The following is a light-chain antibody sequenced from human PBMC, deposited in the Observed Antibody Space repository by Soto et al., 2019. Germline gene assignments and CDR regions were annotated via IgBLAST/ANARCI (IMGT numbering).Light chain of an antibody. CDR2: DAS. J-gene: IGKJ5*01. CDR3: QHLNAYPIT. V-gene: IGKV1-5*01. Sequence: DIQMTQSPSSLSASVGDTVTITCRASQTISGWLAWYQQRPGKAPNLLIFDASTLESGVPSRFSGSGSGTTFTLTISSLQPEDFATYYCQHLNAYPITFGQGTRLEIK. CDR1: QTISGW.